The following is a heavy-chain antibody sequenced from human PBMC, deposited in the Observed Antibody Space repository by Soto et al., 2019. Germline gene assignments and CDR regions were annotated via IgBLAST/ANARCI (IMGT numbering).Heavy chain of an antibody. V-gene: IGHV3-30-3*01. D-gene: IGHD1-26*01. J-gene: IGHJ5*02. CDR3: ARATSIVGATPNWFDP. CDR2: ISYDGSNK. Sequence: QVQLVESGGGVVQPGRSLRLSCAASGFTFSSYAMHWVRQAPGKGLEWVAVISYDGSNKYYADSVKGRFTISRDNSKNTLYLQMNSLRAEDTAVYYCARATSIVGATPNWFDPWGQGTLVTVSS. CDR1: GFTFSSYA.